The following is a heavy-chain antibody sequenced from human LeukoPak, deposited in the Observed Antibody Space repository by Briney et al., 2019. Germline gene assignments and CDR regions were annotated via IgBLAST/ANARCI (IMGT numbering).Heavy chain of an antibody. Sequence: GGSLRLSCAAPGFTFRTLAMNWVRQAPGKGLEWVSTISDNGRSTHYADSVEGRFTISRDNSKNTLDLQMNSLRAEDTAVYYCASDGHRGSDFDYWGQGTLVTVSS. CDR1: GFTFRTLA. V-gene: IGHV3-23*01. CDR2: ISDNGRST. D-gene: IGHD1-26*01. CDR3: ASDGHRGSDFDY. J-gene: IGHJ4*02.